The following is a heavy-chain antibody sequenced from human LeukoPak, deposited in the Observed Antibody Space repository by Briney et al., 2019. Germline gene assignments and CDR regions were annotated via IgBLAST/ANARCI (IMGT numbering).Heavy chain of an antibody. D-gene: IGHD6-13*01. V-gene: IGHV4-59*01. CDR1: GVSISPYY. CDR2: IYFSGST. Sequence: PSETLSLTCTVSGVSISPYYWSWIRQPPGKGLEWIGYIYFSGSTNYNPSLKSRVTISVDTSRNQFSLQLSSVTAADTAVYYCARTSHPHGSSWLFDYWGQGTLVTVSS. CDR3: ARTSHPHGSSWLFDY. J-gene: IGHJ4*02.